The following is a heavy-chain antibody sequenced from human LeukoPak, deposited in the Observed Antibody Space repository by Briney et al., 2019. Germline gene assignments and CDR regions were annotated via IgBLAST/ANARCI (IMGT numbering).Heavy chain of an antibody. D-gene: IGHD2-2*01. CDR2: IIHILGIA. Sequence: SVNVSCKASGGTFSSYAISWVRQAPGQGLEWMGRIIHILGIANYAQKFQGRVTITADKSTSTAYMELSSLRSEDTSVYYCARVVVPAAANWFDPWGHGTLVTGAS. CDR3: ARVVVPAAANWFDP. V-gene: IGHV1-69*04. CDR1: GGTFSSYA. J-gene: IGHJ5*02.